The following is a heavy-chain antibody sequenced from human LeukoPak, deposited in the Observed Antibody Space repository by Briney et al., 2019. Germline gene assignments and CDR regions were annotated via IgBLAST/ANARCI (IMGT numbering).Heavy chain of an antibody. CDR2: IIPNFGTA. J-gene: IGHJ4*02. CDR1: GCTFSSYA. D-gene: IGHD3-10*01. Sequence: SVKVSCKASGCTFSSYAICWVRQAPGQGLEWMGGIIPNFGTANYAQKFQGRVTITVDKSTSTAYMELSSLRSEDTAVYYCAKGHGWGCLYYFDYWGQGTLVTVSS. V-gene: IGHV1-69*06. CDR3: AKGHGWGCLYYFDY.